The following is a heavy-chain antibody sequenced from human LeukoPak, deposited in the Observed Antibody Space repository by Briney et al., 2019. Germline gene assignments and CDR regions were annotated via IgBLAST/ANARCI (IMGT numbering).Heavy chain of an antibody. CDR1: GFTFTNYG. Sequence: PGRSLRLSCEPSGFTFTNYGMSWVSQAPRNGIEWVLSFLGRAGSTYYADSVTGRLTISRDTYNGTLFLQMNSLRVEDTAIYYCAKDQLLCSSTSCYLDYFDSWGQGTLVTVSS. V-gene: IGHV3-23*01. J-gene: IGHJ4*02. D-gene: IGHD2-2*01. CDR2: FLGRAGST. CDR3: AKDQLLCSSTSCYLDYFDS.